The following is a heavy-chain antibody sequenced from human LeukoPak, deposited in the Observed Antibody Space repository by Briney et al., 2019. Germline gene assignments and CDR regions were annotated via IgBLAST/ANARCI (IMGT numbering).Heavy chain of an antibody. V-gene: IGHV3-30*02. CDR1: GFTFSSYG. D-gene: IGHD3-22*01. CDR3: AKALKVITIPDY. J-gene: IGHJ4*02. CDR2: IRYDGSNK. Sequence: GGSLRLSCAASGFTFSSYGMHWVRRAPGKGLEWVAFIRYDGSNKYYADSVKGRFTISRDNSKNTLYLQMNSLRAEDTAVYYCAKALKVITIPDYWGQGTLVTVSS.